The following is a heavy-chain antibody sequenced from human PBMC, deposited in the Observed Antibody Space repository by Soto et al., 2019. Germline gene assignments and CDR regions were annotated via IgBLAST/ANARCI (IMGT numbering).Heavy chain of an antibody. D-gene: IGHD2-2*02. CDR3: AREYTAWPLAYGLDV. V-gene: IGHV3-21*01. J-gene: IGHJ6*02. Sequence: PWGSLRLSCVGSGFTFSTYSINWVRQAPGKGLEWVSSIGSRTDIYYADSVKGRFTISRDNAKNSVSLQMNSLRAEDTAVYYCAREYTAWPLAYGLDVWGQGTTVTVSS. CDR1: GFTFSTYS. CDR2: IGSRTDI.